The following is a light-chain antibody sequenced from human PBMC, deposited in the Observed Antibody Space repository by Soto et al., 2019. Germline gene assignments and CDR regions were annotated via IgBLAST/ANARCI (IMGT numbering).Light chain of an antibody. CDR2: GNT. Sequence: QSVLTQPPSMSGAPGQTVTISCTGSSFNIGADYDVHWHQQLPGRVPKLLIYGNTNRPSGVPDRFSGSTSGTSASLAITGLQAEDEADYYCQSYDSSLSGCVFGTGTKVTVL. J-gene: IGLJ1*01. CDR3: QSYDSSLSGCV. CDR1: SFNIGADYD. V-gene: IGLV1-40*01.